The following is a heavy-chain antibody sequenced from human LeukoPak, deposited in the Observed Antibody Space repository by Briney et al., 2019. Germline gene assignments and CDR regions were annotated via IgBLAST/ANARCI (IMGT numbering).Heavy chain of an antibody. CDR2: MNPNSGNT. D-gene: IGHD5-12*01. J-gene: IGHJ4*02. V-gene: IGHV1-8*01. CDR3: ARWMATISNFDY. Sequence: ASVKVSCKASGYTFTSYDINWVRQATGQGLEWMGWMNPNSGNTGYTQKFQGRVTFTRNTSISTAYMELSSLRFGDTAVYYCARWMATISNFDYWGQGTLVTVSS. CDR1: GYTFTSYD.